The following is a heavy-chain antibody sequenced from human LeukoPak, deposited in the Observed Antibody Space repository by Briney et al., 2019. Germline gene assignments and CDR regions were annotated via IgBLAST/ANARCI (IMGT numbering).Heavy chain of an antibody. J-gene: IGHJ4*02. CDR3: ARGAYLYYYDSSGPVYY. D-gene: IGHD3-22*01. Sequence: SETLSLTCTVSGGSISSGGYYWSWIRQHPGKGLEWIGYIYYSGSTNYNPSLKSRVTISVDTSKNQFSLKLNSVTAADTAVYYCARGAYLYYYDSSGPVYYWGQGTLVTVSS. V-gene: IGHV4-61*08. CDR2: IYYSGST. CDR1: GGSISSGGYY.